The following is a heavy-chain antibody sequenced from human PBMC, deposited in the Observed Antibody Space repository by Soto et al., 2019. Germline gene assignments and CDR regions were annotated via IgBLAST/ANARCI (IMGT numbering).Heavy chain of an antibody. CDR2: ISGSGGST. CDR1: GFTFSSYA. Sequence: GGSLRLSCAASGFTFSSYAMSWVRQAPGKGLEWVSAISGSGGSTYYADSVKGRFAISRDNSKNTLYLQMNSLRAEDTAVYYCAKASYGSGSYYSNFDYWGQGTLVTVSS. V-gene: IGHV3-23*01. D-gene: IGHD3-10*01. J-gene: IGHJ4*02. CDR3: AKASYGSGSYYSNFDY.